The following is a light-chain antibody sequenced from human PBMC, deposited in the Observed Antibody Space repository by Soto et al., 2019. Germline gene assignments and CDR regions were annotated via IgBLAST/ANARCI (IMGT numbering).Light chain of an antibody. CDR1: SSNIGAGYD. CDR2: GNS. V-gene: IGLV1-40*01. CDR3: QSYDSSLSGGV. J-gene: IGLJ3*02. Sequence: QSVLTQPPSVSGAPGQRVTISCTGSSSNIGAGYDVHWYQQLPGTAPKLLICGNSNRPSGVPDRFSGSKSGTSASLAITGLRAEDEADYYCQSYDSSLSGGVFGGGTKLTVL.